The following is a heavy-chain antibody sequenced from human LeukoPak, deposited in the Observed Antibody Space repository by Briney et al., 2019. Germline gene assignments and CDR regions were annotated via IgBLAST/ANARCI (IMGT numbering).Heavy chain of an antibody. Sequence: SQTLSLTCTVSGGSISSGGYYWSWIRQHPGKGLEWIGYIYYSGSTNYNPSLKSRVTISVDTSKNQFSLKLSSVTAADTAVYYCARHLYSSGWSVATWGQGTLVTVSS. CDR1: GGSISSGGYY. J-gene: IGHJ5*02. D-gene: IGHD6-19*01. CDR2: IYYSGST. V-gene: IGHV4-31*03. CDR3: ARHLYSSGWSVAT.